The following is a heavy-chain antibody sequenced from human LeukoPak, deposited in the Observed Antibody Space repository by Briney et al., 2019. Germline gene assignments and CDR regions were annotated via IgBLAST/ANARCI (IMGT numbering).Heavy chain of an antibody. Sequence: SVKVSCKASGGTFSSYAISWVRQAPGQGLEWMGGIIPIFGTANYAQKFQGRVTMTRDTSTSTVYMELSSLRSEDTAVYYCARDQGRSYYDSSGYYQSPPWFDPWGQGTLVTVSS. J-gene: IGHJ5*02. D-gene: IGHD3-22*01. CDR3: ARDQGRSYYDSSGYYQSPPWFDP. CDR2: IIPIFGTA. V-gene: IGHV1-69*05. CDR1: GGTFSSYA.